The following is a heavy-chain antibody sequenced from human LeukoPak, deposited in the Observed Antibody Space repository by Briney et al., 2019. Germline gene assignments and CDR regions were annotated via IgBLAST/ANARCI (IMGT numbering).Heavy chain of an antibody. J-gene: IGHJ4*02. CDR3: ARDHPRTSSASDY. V-gene: IGHV1-2*02. CDR1: GYTITDYY. Sequence: ASVKVSCKASGYTITDYYIHWVRQAPGQGLEWMGWINPNSGGTNYAQKFQGRVTMTRDTSISTAYMEVRRLRSDDTAVYFCARDHPRTSSASDYWGQGTLVTVSS. CDR2: INPNSGGT. D-gene: IGHD1/OR15-1a*01.